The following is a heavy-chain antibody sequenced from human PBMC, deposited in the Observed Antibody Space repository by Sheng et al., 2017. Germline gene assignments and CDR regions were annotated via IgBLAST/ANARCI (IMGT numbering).Heavy chain of an antibody. CDR3: ARSHTIFGVVMGFDY. CDR2: ISYDGSNK. J-gene: IGHJ4*02. V-gene: IGHV3-30-3*01. D-gene: IGHD3-3*01. Sequence: ESGEAWSSLGGPSRLSCAASGFTFSSYAMHWVRQAPGKGLEWVAVISYDGSNKYYADSVKGRFTISRDNSKNTLYLQMNSLRAEDTAVYYCARSHTIFGVVMGFDYWGQGTLVTVSS. CDR1: GFTFSSYA.